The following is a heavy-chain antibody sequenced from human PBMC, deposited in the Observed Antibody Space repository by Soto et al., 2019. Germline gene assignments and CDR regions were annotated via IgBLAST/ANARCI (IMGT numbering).Heavy chain of an antibody. D-gene: IGHD5-18*01. CDR2: ISTYNGNT. V-gene: IGHV1-18*01. J-gene: IGHJ4*02. Sequence: QVQLVQSGAEVKKPGASVKVSCKASGYTFTSYGFSWVRQAPGQGLEWMGWISTYNGNTNYAQKFQGRVTMTTDTSTSTAYIELRSLRSDDTAVYYCAREATSFGSSGYWGQGTLVTVSS. CDR3: AREATSFGSSGY. CDR1: GYTFTSYG.